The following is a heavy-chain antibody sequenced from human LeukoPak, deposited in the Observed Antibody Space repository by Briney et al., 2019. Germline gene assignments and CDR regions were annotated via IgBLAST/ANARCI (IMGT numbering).Heavy chain of an antibody. CDR3: ARLWDSTGLYFYYYMDV. D-gene: IGHD6-19*01. V-gene: IGHV4-39*01. CDR1: GVSIRGDTYY. Sequence: SETLSLTCTVSGVSIRGDTYYWGWIRQPPGKGLEWIGNYHIGDTYYNPSLKSRVTISEDTSKNQFSLRVNSVTAADTAVYYCARLWDSTGLYFYYYMDVWGEGTTVTVSS. CDR2: YHIGDT. J-gene: IGHJ6*03.